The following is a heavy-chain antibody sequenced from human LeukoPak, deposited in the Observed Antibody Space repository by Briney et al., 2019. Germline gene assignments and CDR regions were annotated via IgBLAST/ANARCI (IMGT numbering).Heavy chain of an antibody. CDR3: ARDFVGGVGANGGY. V-gene: IGHV1-18*01. Sequence: GASVKVSCKASGYTFNSYAITWVRQAPGRGLEWMGWISTYNGITSYAQKLQGRVTMTTDTSSTTAYMELRSLRSDDTALYYCARDFVGGVGANGGYWGQGTLVTVSS. D-gene: IGHD1-26*01. J-gene: IGHJ4*02. CDR2: ISTYNGIT. CDR1: GYTFNSYA.